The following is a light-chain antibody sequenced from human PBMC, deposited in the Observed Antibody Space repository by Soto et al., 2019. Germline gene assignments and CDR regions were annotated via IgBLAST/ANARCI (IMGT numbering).Light chain of an antibody. CDR1: ESVGKY. CDR2: ETS. V-gene: IGKV3-15*01. Sequence: EGVLTQSPATLSVSPGERAILSCRARESVGKYFAWYQQKPGQAPRLLIYETSARAPGVPSRFSGSGSGTEFTLTIDGLQSEDFAVYYCHQYKDWRTCGQGPRVEI. CDR3: HQYKDWRT. J-gene: IGKJ1*01.